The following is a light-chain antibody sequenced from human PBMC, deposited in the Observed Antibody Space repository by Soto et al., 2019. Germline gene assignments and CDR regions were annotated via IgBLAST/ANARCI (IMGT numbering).Light chain of an antibody. CDR1: SSDVGSYNY. Sequence: QSVLTQPASVSGSPGQSIAISCTGTSSDVGSYNYVSWYQQHPGKAPKLMIYDVSNRPSGVSDRFSGSKSGNTASLTISGLQAEDEADYFCNSYTSSSTYVFGTGTKGHRP. CDR3: NSYTSSSTYV. CDR2: DVS. J-gene: IGLJ1*01. V-gene: IGLV2-14*03.